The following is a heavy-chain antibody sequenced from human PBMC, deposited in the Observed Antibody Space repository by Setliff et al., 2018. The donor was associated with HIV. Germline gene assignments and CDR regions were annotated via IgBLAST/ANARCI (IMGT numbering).Heavy chain of an antibody. D-gene: IGHD4-17*01. CDR2: IYHSGST. V-gene: IGHV4-38-2*01. CDR3: ARAAAGNTGPFDL. J-gene: IGHJ4*02. Sequence: PSETLSLTCAVSGYSISSGYYWGWIRQPPGKGLEWIGSIYHSGSTNYNPSLKSRVTISVDTSKNQFSLNLSSVTAADTAVYYCARAAAGNTGPFDLWGQGSPVTVSS. CDR1: GYSISSGYY.